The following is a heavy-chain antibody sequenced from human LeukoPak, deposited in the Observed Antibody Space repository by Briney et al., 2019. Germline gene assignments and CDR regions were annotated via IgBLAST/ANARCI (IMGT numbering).Heavy chain of an antibody. CDR1: GGSVSSNSAA. V-gene: IGHV6-1*01. Sequence: SQTLSLTCAISGGSVSSNSAAWNWIRQSPSRGLEWLGRTYYRSKWYNDYAVSVKSRITINPDTSKNQFSLQLNSVTPEDTAVYYCARGYSSSWYSYYYYMDVWGKGTTVTVSS. J-gene: IGHJ6*03. D-gene: IGHD6-13*01. CDR3: ARGYSSSWYSYYYYMDV. CDR2: TYYRSKWYN.